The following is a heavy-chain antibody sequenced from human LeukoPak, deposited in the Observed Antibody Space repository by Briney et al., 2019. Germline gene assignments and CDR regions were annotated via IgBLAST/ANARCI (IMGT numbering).Heavy chain of an antibody. D-gene: IGHD3-22*01. CDR1: GGTFSSYA. J-gene: IGHJ3*02. V-gene: IGHV1-69*13. CDR3: ARDWTRYDSSGYHTLGDAFDI. Sequence: SVKVSCKASGGTFSSYAISWVRQAPGQGLEWMGGIIPIFGTANYAQKFQGRVAITADESTSTAYMELSSLRSEDTAVYYCARDWTRYDSSGYHTLGDAFDIWGQGTMVTVSS. CDR2: IIPIFGTA.